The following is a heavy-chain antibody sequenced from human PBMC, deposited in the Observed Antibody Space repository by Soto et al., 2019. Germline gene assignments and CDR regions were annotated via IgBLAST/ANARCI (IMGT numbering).Heavy chain of an antibody. CDR1: GFTFSSYA. D-gene: IGHD3-22*01. CDR2: ISGSGGST. V-gene: IGHV3-23*01. Sequence: GGSLILSYAASGFTFSSYAMSWVRQAPGKGLEWVSAISGSGGSTYYADSVKGRFTISRDNSKNPLYLQMNSLRAEDTAVYYCAKAAGIITMTVVVIPSWFDPWGQGTLVTVSS. J-gene: IGHJ5*02. CDR3: AKAAGIITMTVVVIPSWFDP.